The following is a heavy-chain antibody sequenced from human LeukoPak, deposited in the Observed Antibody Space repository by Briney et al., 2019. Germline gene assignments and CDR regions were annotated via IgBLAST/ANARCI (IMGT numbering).Heavy chain of an antibody. Sequence: GGSLRLSCATSGFTFSTYWMGWVRQAPGKGLEWVANVKQDGGEKDYVDSVKGRFTISRDNAKNSLYLQMTSLRAEDTAVYYCARGLSGFYGWGQGTLVTVSS. D-gene: IGHD3-22*01. V-gene: IGHV3-7*04. CDR1: GFTFSTYW. CDR3: ARGLSGFYG. J-gene: IGHJ4*02. CDR2: VKQDGGEK.